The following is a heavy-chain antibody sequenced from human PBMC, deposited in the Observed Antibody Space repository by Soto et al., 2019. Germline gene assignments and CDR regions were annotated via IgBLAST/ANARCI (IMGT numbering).Heavy chain of an antibody. V-gene: IGHV3-23*01. CDR3: AKVRLTGGSGSYYSPTANYYMDV. D-gene: IGHD3-10*01. CDR2: ISGSGGST. Sequence: GGSLRLSCAASGFTFSSYAMSWVRQAPGKGLEWVSAISGSGGSTYYADSVKGRFTISRDNSKNTLYLQMNSLRAEDTAVYYCAKVRLTGGSGSYYSPTANYYMDVWGKGTTVTVSS. CDR1: GFTFSSYA. J-gene: IGHJ6*03.